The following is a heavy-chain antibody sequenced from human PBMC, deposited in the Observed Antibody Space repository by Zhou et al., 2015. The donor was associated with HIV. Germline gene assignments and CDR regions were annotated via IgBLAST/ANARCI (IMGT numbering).Heavy chain of an antibody. V-gene: IGHV1-69*06. CDR1: GGTFSIYG. D-gene: IGHD2-2*01. Sequence: QVQLIQSGAEVKKPGSSVRVSCKASGGTFSIYGISWVRQAPGQGLEWMGGITPVLGTAKYAQNFQGRVTMTADTSTSTAYMDLRSLRSEDTAVYYCARGGSTSGHDAFDIWGQGDNGHRLF. CDR2: ITPVLGTA. CDR3: ARGGSTSGHDAFDI. J-gene: IGHJ3*02.